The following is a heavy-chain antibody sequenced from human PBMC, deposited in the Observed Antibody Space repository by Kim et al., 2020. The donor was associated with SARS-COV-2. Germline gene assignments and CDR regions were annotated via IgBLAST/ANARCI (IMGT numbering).Heavy chain of an antibody. D-gene: IGHD1-26*01. CDR1: GFTFTTYW. V-gene: IGHV3-74*01. CDR3: VTDREVVDNVWYLDS. J-gene: IGHJ2*01. Sequence: GGSLRLSCAASGFTFTTYWMHWVRQAPGKGLLWLSRINDAGTSTSYAKSVQGRFTTSRDNAQNTLYLQMNSLRAEDTAVYYCVTDREVVDNVWYLDSSGRDTLVSVPS. CDR2: INDAGTST.